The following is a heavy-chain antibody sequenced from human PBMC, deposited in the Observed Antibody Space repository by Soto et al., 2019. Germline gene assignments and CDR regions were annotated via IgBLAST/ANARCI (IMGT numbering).Heavy chain of an antibody. D-gene: IGHD3-3*01. CDR3: ARVLFGRGNWFDP. Sequence: SETLSLTCTESGGSISSYYWSWIRQPPGKGLEWIGDIYYSGSTNYNTSLKSRVTISVDTSKNQFSLKLSSVTAVDKAVYYCARVLFGRGNWFDPWGQGTLVTVS. J-gene: IGHJ5*02. V-gene: IGHV4-59*01. CDR2: IYYSGST. CDR1: GGSISSYY.